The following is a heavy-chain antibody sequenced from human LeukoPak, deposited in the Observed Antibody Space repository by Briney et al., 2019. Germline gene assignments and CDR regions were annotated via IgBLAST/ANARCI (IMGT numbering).Heavy chain of an antibody. Sequence: PGGSLRLSCAASGFTFSSYGMHWVRQAPGKGLEGVAVIWYDGSNKYYADSVKGRFTISRDNSKNTLYLQMNSLRAEDTAVYYCARDLKYSSGWYGTSNYYAMDAWGQGTTVTVSS. CDR3: ARDLKYSSGWYGTSNYYAMDA. CDR2: IWYDGSNK. CDR1: GFTFSSYG. D-gene: IGHD6-19*01. V-gene: IGHV3-33*01. J-gene: IGHJ6*02.